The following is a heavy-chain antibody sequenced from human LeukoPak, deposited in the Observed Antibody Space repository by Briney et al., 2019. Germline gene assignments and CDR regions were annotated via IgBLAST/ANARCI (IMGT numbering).Heavy chain of an antibody. CDR2: ISGSGGST. CDR3: AKLNNWNDLSRFDP. J-gene: IGHJ5*02. V-gene: IGHV3-23*01. CDR1: GFTFSSYG. D-gene: IGHD1-20*01. Sequence: PGGSLRLSCAASGFTFSSYGMSWVRQAPGKGLEWVSAISGSGGSTYYADSVKGRFTISRDNSKNTLYLQMNSLRAEDTAVYYCAKLNNWNDLSRFDPWGQGTLVTVSS.